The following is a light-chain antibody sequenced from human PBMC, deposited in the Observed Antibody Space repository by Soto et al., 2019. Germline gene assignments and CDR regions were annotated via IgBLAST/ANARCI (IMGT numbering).Light chain of an antibody. CDR1: SSDVGDYDY. J-gene: IGLJ1*01. CDR2: EVS. Sequence: QSVLTQPASVSGSPGQSITISCTGTSSDVGDYDYVSWYQQHPGKAPTLLISEVSNRPSGVSNRFSGSKSGNTASLTISGLQPKDEADYYCNSYATGNTRVFGTGTKLTVL. CDR3: NSYATGNTRV. V-gene: IGLV2-14*01.